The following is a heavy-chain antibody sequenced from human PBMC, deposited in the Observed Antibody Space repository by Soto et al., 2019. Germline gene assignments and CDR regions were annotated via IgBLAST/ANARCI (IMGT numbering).Heavy chain of an antibody. CDR1: GFTVSSNY. Sequence: LRLSCAASGFTVSSNYMSWVRQAPGKGLEWVSVIYSGGSTYYADSVKGRFTISRDSSKNTLYLQMNSLRAEDTALYYCARDARAFDSGPFDYWGQGTLVTVSS. CDR2: IYSGGST. V-gene: IGHV3-53*01. J-gene: IGHJ4*02. CDR3: ARDARAFDSGPFDY. D-gene: IGHD5-12*01.